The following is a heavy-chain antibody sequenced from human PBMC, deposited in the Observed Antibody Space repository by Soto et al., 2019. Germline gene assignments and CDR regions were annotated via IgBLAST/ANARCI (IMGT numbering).Heavy chain of an antibody. D-gene: IGHD6-19*01. CDR3: ARRSSGWYFDY. CDR1: GFTFSSND. CDR2: ISSSSSPI. J-gene: IGHJ4*02. Sequence: PGGSLRLSCAAAGFTFSSNDMNWVRQAPGKGLEWVSYISSSSSPIYYTDSVRGRFTISRDNAKNSLYLQMNSLRAEDTAVYYCARRSSGWYFDYWGQGTLVTVSS. V-gene: IGHV3-48*01.